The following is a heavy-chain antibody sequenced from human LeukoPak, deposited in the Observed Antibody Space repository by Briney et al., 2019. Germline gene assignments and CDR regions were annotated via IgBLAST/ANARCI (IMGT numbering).Heavy chain of an antibody. D-gene: IGHD3-22*01. V-gene: IGHV4-4*07. CDR2: IYTSGST. Sequence: SETLSLTCTVSGGSISNYWSWIRQPAGKGLEWIGRIYTSGSTNYNPSLKSRVTMSVDTSKNQFSLKLSSVTAADTAVYYCASWYYFYRRGPQGGAFDIWGQGTMVTVSS. CDR3: ASWYYFYRRGPQGGAFDI. CDR1: GGSISNY. J-gene: IGHJ3*02.